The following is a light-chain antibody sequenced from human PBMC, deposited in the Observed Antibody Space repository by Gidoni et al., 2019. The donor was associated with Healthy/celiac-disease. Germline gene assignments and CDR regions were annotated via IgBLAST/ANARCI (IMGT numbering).Light chain of an antibody. J-gene: IGLJ2*01. Sequence: SYVLTQPPSVSVAPGKTARITCGGNNIGSKSVHWYQQKPGQAPVLVIYYDSDRPSGIPERFSGSNSGNTATLTISRVEAGDEADYYCQVWDSRSDPHVVFGGGTKLTVL. CDR1: NIGSKS. V-gene: IGLV3-21*04. CDR3: QVWDSRSDPHVV. CDR2: YDS.